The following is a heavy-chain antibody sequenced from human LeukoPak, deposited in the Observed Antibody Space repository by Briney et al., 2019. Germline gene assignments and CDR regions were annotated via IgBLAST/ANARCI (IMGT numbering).Heavy chain of an antibody. J-gene: IGHJ3*02. V-gene: IGHV4-59*01. CDR1: GGSISSYY. Sequence: SETLSLTCTVSGGSISSYYWSWIRQPPGKGLEWIGYIYYSGSTNYNPSLKSRVTISVDTSKNQFSLKLSSVTAADTAVYYCARVDYDSEAFDIWGQGTMVTVSS. D-gene: IGHD3-22*01. CDR2: IYYSGST. CDR3: ARVDYDSEAFDI.